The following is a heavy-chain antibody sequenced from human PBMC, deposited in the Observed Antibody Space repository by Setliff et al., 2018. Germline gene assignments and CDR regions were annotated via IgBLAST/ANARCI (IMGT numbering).Heavy chain of an antibody. J-gene: IGHJ3*01. V-gene: IGHV3-53*01. CDR1: GFTVSSNY. D-gene: IGHD7-27*01. Sequence: GGSLRLSCAASGFTVSSNYMGWVRQAPGKGLQWVSLIYSGGTIYYADSVKGRFTISRDNSKNTLYLQMNSLRAEDTAIYYCARDFHLGIGDGFDLWGQGTMVTVSS. CDR2: IYSGGTI. CDR3: ARDFHLGIGDGFDL.